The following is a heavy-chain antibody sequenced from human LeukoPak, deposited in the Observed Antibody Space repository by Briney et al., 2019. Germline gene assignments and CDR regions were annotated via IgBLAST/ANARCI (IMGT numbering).Heavy chain of an antibody. CDR1: GFTFSDYT. J-gene: IGHJ4*02. CDR3: ARARRDCSGGTCFSYYFDN. Sequence: TGGSLRLSCAASGFTFSDYTMNWVRQAPGKGLECVSAISSIEGRIYYANSVKGRFTISRDNSKNMVFLQMGSLRAEDMAVYYCARARRDCSGGTCFSYYFDNWGQGTLVTVSP. CDR2: ISSIEGRI. V-gene: IGHV3-64*01. D-gene: IGHD2-15*01.